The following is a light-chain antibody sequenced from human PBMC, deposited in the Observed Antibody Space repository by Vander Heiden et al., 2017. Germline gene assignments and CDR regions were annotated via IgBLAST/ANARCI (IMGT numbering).Light chain of an antibody. V-gene: IGLV2-14*03. CDR2: DVY. Sequence: QSALTQPASVSGSPGKSITISCIGTSSDIGLYNYVSWYQQHPGKAPRLLIYDVYSRPSGVSSRFSASRSGHTASLTISGLQTEDEADYYCSSYTTTDTVIFGGGTTLTVL. CDR3: SSYTTTDTVI. J-gene: IGLJ2*01. CDR1: SSDIGLYNY.